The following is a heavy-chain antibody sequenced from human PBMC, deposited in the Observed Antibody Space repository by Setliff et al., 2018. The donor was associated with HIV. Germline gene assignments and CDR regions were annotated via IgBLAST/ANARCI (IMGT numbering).Heavy chain of an antibody. CDR3: AKRPLAGRGSGYYFDY. D-gene: IGHD6-19*01. J-gene: IGHJ4*02. Sequence: PGGSLRLSCAASGFTFTFSTYTMNWVRQAPGKGLEWVSSINGDSTFIYYADSVKGRFTISRDNAKNSLYLQMNSLRAEDTAIYYCAKRPLAGRGSGYYFDYWGQGTLVTVSS. CDR2: INGDSTFI. CDR1: GFTFTFSTYT. V-gene: IGHV3-21*01.